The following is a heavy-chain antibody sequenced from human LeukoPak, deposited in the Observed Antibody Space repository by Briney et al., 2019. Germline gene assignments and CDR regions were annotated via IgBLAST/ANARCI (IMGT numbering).Heavy chain of an antibody. J-gene: IGHJ6*04. CDR3: ARELRGYCSGGSCYSLYPYYYYYGMDV. CDR2: ISSSSSYI. Sequence: KRWGSLRLSCAASGFTFSSYSMNWVRQAPGKGLEWVSSISSSSSYIYYADSVKGRFTISRDNAKNSLYLQMNSLRAEDTAVYYCARELRGYCSGGSCYSLYPYYYYYGMDVWGKGTTVTVSS. V-gene: IGHV3-21*01. D-gene: IGHD2-15*01. CDR1: GFTFSSYS.